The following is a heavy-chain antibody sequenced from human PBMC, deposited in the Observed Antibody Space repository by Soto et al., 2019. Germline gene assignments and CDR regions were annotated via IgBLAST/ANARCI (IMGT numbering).Heavy chain of an antibody. CDR1: GFTFSSSA. Sequence: QVQLVESGGGVVQPGGSLRRSWAVSGFTFSSSAMHWVRQAPGKGPEWVAIISYDGNDKYYADSVEGRFTISRDNSKISLFLHMSSLRPDDTDLYYCAKDNPTIAYWGQGTLVTVSS. CDR2: ISYDGNDK. CDR3: AKDNPTIAY. J-gene: IGHJ4*02. V-gene: IGHV3-30*18. D-gene: IGHD1-1*01.